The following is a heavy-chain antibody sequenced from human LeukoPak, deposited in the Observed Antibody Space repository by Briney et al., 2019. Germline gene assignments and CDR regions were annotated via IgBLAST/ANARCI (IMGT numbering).Heavy chain of an antibody. CDR2: IKNDGSGI. D-gene: IGHD2-21*02. J-gene: IGHJ4*02. V-gene: IGHV3-74*01. CDR3: ARERGVTHPLDY. CDR1: GFNFINTW. Sequence: PGGSLRLSCAASGFNFINTWMHWVRQAPGKGLVWVARIKNDGSGIIYADSVKGRFTISRDNARNTLYLQMNSLRAEDTAVYYCARERGVTHPLDYWGQGTLVTVSS.